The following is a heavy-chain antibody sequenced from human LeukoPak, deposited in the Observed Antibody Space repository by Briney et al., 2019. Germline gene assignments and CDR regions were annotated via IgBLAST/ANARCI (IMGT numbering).Heavy chain of an antibody. V-gene: IGHV4-39*07. CDR2: IYYSGSA. Sequence: SETLSLTCTVSGGSISSSIYYWVWIRQPPGKGLEWIAIIYYSGSAYYNPSLKSRVTISVDTSKNLFSLKLRSVTAADTAVYYCAAIGDIVLVPAIPDYWGQGTLVTVSS. J-gene: IGHJ4*02. CDR1: GGSISSSIYY. CDR3: AAIGDIVLVPAIPDY. D-gene: IGHD2-2*01.